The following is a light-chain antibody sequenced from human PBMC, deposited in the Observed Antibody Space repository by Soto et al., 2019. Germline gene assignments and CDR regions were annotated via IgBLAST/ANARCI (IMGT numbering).Light chain of an antibody. Sequence: DIVMTQSPDSLAVSLGERATINCKSSQSVLYSSNNKNYLAWYQQKPGQPPKLLIYWASTRESGVPDRFSGSGSGTDFTLTISSLQSEDYAVYYCQQRSSWPLTFGGGTRLEIK. J-gene: IGKJ5*01. CDR1: QSVLYSSNNKNY. CDR3: QQRSSWPLT. CDR2: WAS. V-gene: IGKV4-1*01.